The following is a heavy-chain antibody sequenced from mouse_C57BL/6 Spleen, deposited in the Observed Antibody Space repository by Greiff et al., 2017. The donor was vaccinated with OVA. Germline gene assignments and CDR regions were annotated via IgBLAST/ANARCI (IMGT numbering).Heavy chain of an antibody. CDR2: ISYDGSN. V-gene: IGHV3-6*01. Sequence: EVQRVESGPGLVKPSQSLSLTCSVTGYSITSGYYWNWIRQFPGNKLEWMGYISYDGSNNYNPSLKNRISITRDTSTNQFFLKLNSVTTEDTATYYCARDEAWFAYWGQGTLVTVSA. CDR3: ARDEAWFAY. J-gene: IGHJ3*01. CDR1: GYSITSGYY.